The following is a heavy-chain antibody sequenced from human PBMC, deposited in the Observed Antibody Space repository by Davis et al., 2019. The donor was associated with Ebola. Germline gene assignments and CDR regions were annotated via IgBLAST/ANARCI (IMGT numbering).Heavy chain of an antibody. CDR3: ARGTVFGVVIAYFDY. Sequence: ASVKVSCKASGYMFTTYYMHWVRQAPGQGLEWMGIINPSGGHTNYAQNFQGRITMTRDTSTSTVYMELSSLRSEDTAVYYCARGTVFGVVIAYFDYWGQGTLVTVSS. D-gene: IGHD3-3*01. CDR2: INPSGGHT. J-gene: IGHJ4*02. V-gene: IGHV1-46*01. CDR1: GYMFTTYY.